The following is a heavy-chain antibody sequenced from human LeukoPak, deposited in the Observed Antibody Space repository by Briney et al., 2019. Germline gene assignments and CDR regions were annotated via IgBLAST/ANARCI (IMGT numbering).Heavy chain of an antibody. J-gene: IGHJ4*02. CDR3: ASGRDYLSPLDY. CDR2: IYYSGST. V-gene: IGHV4-59*01. CDR1: GGSISSYY. D-gene: IGHD4-17*01. Sequence: SETLSLTCTVAGGSISSYYWSWIRQPPGKGLEWIGYIYYSGSTNYNPSLKSRVTISVDTSKNQFSLKLSSVTAADTAVYYCASGRDYLSPLDYWGQGTLGTVSS.